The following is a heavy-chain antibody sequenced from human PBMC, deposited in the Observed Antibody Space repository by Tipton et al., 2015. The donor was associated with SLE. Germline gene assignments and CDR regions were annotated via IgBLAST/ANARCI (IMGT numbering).Heavy chain of an antibody. D-gene: IGHD2-21*01. CDR1: GFTFSDYY. J-gene: IGHJ4*02. V-gene: IGHV3-11*01. CDR3: AKNAEKHCGGDCSPFDY. Sequence: SLRLSCAASGFTFSDYYMSWIRQAPGKGLEWVSYISSSGGTIYYADSVKGRFTISRDNAKTSLYLQMNSLTAEDTAVYYCAKNAEKHCGGDCSPFDYWGQGTLVTVSS. CDR2: ISSSGGTI.